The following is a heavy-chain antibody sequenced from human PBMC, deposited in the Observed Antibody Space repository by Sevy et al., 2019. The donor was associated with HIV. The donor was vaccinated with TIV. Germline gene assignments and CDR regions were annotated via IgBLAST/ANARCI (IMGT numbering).Heavy chain of an antibody. D-gene: IGHD3-16*01. CDR1: GFTFSSSW. V-gene: IGHV3-7*01. CDR3: ARDPAYGAYDI. CDR2: INQDGSRK. Sequence: GGSLGLSCVASGFTFSSSWMTWVRQAPGKGPEYVANINQDGSRKDQLDSVKGRFTISRDNARNSLYLQMNGLRVEDTAMYYCARDPAYGAYDIWGQGAMVTVSS. J-gene: IGHJ3*02.